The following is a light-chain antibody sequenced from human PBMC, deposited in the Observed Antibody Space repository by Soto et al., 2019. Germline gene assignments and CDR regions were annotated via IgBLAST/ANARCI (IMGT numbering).Light chain of an antibody. J-gene: IGLJ1*01. V-gene: IGLV1-40*01. Sequence: QSALTQPPSVSGAPGQRVTISCTGSSSNIGAGYEVHWYQQLPGTAPKLLIYGNNNRPSGVPDRFSGSKSGTSASLAITGLQAEDEADYYCQSYDSSLSGGVFGTGTKLTVL. CDR3: QSYDSSLSGGV. CDR2: GNN. CDR1: SSNIGAGYE.